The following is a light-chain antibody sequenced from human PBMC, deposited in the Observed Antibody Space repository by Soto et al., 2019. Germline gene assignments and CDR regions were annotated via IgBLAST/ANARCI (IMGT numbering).Light chain of an antibody. CDR2: GAS. V-gene: IGKV3-20*01. J-gene: IGKJ2*01. CDR3: HQFGSSPLAFT. CDR1: QSVSTRY. Sequence: ESMLTQSPGTLSLSPGERATLSCRASQSVSTRYLAWYQQKPGQAPRLLIYGASIRAAGIPDRFSGSGSGTDFALTISGLEPGDFAVYYCHQFGSSPLAFTFGQGTKLEI.